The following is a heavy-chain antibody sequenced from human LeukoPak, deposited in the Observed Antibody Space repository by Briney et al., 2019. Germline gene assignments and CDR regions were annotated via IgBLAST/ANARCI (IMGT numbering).Heavy chain of an antibody. CDR2: ISGYNGNT. Sequence: ASVKVSCKASGYIFITHGISWVRQAPGQGLEWMGWISGYNGNTNCAQKLQDRVTMTIDTSTSTAYMELRGLRSDDTAVYYCARQVGNTMALPDFWGRGALVTVSS. CDR1: GYIFITHG. D-gene: IGHD3-10*01. V-gene: IGHV1-18*04. J-gene: IGHJ4*02. CDR3: ARQVGNTMALPDF.